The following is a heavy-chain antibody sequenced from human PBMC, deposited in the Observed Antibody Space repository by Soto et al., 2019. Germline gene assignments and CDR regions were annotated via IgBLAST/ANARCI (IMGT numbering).Heavy chain of an antibody. CDR1: GFTFSSYA. J-gene: IGHJ4*02. V-gene: IGHV3-23*01. Sequence: EVQLLESGGGLVQPGGSLRLSCAASGFTFSSYAMSWVRQAPGKGLEWVSAISGSGGSTYYADSVKGRFTISRDNSKNTLYLQMNSLRAEYTAVYYCAKNGRFLEWLLMGLIDYWGQGTLVTVSS. D-gene: IGHD3-3*01. CDR3: AKNGRFLEWLLMGLIDY. CDR2: ISGSGGST.